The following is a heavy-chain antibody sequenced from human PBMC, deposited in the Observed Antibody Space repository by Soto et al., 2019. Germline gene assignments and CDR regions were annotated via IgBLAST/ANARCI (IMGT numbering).Heavy chain of an antibody. D-gene: IGHD6-13*01. CDR3: AKIWAAGTETPDYFDY. CDR1: GFTFSSYA. Sequence: PGGSLRLSCAASGFTFSSYAMSWVRQAPGKGLEWVSAISGSGGSTYYADSVKGRFTISRDNSKNTLYLQMNSLRAEDTAVYYCAKIWAAGTETPDYFDYWGQGTLVTVSS. J-gene: IGHJ4*02. V-gene: IGHV3-23*01. CDR2: ISGSGGST.